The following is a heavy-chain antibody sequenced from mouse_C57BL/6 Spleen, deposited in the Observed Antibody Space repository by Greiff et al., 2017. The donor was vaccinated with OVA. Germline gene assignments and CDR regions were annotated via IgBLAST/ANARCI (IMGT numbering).Heavy chain of an antibody. CDR1: GYTFTSYG. Sequence: KQSCKASGYTFTSYGISWVKQRTGQGLEWIGEIYPRSGNTYYNEKFKGKATLTADKSSSTAYMELRSLTSEDSAVYFCARRELGRGYFDVWGTGTTVTVSS. V-gene: IGHV1-81*01. J-gene: IGHJ1*03. D-gene: IGHD4-1*01. CDR3: ARRELGRGYFDV. CDR2: IYPRSGNT.